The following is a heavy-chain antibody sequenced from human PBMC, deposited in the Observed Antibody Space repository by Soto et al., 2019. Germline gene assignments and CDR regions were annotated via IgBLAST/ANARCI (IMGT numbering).Heavy chain of an antibody. Sequence: QVQLQESGPGLVWPAETLSLICSCSTDSMRTYSWTWIRQSPGKGLEWIGYVYHTGRTEYNPSLESRVTISIDMSKKQFSLQLTSVTAADTAVYFCARDDTTGLIEYWGQGTLVTVSS. CDR2: VYHTGRT. CDR3: ARDDTTGLIEY. V-gene: IGHV4-59*01. J-gene: IGHJ4*02. CDR1: TDSMRTYS. D-gene: IGHD3-10*01.